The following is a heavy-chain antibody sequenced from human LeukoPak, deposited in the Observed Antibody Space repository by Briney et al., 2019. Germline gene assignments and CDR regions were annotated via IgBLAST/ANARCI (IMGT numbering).Heavy chain of an antibody. J-gene: IGHJ4*02. D-gene: IGHD6-19*01. Sequence: SETLSLTCTVSGGSISSYYWSLIRQPPGKGLEWIGYIYYSGSTNYNPFLKSRVTISVDTSKNQFSLKLTSVTAADTAVYYCARGRSSGCYDCWGQGTLVTVSS. CDR3: ARGRSSGCYDC. V-gene: IGHV4-59*01. CDR2: IYYSGST. CDR1: GGSISSYY.